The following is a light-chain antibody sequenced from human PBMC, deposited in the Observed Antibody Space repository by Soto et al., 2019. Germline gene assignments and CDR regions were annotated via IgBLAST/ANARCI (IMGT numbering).Light chain of an antibody. CDR2: EVS. CDR3: SSYAGSNLGV. Sequence: QSVLTQPPSASGSPGQSVTISCTGTSSDVGGYNYVSWYQQHPGKAPKLMIYEVSKRPSGVPDRFSGSKSGNTASLTVSELQAEDEADYYCSSYAGSNLGVFGGGTKLTVL. V-gene: IGLV2-8*01. J-gene: IGLJ3*02. CDR1: SSDVGGYNY.